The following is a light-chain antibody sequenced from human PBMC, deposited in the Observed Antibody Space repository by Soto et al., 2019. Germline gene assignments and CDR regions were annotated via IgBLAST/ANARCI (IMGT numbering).Light chain of an antibody. J-gene: IGLJ2*01. Sequence: QSVLTQSASASASLGSSVKLTCTLSSGHNNYIIAWHQQQPGKAPRYLMKLEGSGSYNKGSGVPDRFSGSSSGADRYLTISSLQSEDEADYYCETWDSNTRVFGGGTKLTVL. V-gene: IGLV4-60*03. CDR1: SGHNNYI. CDR2: LEGSGSY. CDR3: ETWDSNTRV.